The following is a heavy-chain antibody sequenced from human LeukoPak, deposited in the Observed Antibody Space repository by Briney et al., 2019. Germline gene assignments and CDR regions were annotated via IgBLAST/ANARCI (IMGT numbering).Heavy chain of an antibody. D-gene: IGHD2-21*02. Sequence: GGSLRLSCAASGFTFSSYSMNWVRQAPGKGLDWVSYSTSSGITMYYADSVKGRFTISRDNAKNSLYMQMISLRDEDTAVYYCAREPRYCGGDCGAFDIWGQGTMVTVSS. V-gene: IGHV3-48*02. CDR1: GFTFSSYS. CDR2: STSSGITM. CDR3: AREPRYCGGDCGAFDI. J-gene: IGHJ3*02.